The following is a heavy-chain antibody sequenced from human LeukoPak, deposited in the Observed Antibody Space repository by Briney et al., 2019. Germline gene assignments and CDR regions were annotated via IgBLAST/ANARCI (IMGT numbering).Heavy chain of an antibody. V-gene: IGHV3-21*01. D-gene: IGHD3-10*01. J-gene: IGHJ4*02. CDR1: GITFSLYS. Sequence: GGSLRLSCAASGITFSLYSMNWVRQAPGKGLEWLSSISSGSSYLYYADSVKGRFTISRDNAKNSLYLQMNSLSAEDTAVYYCATVTYHYGSGGYYTPNYFDYWGQGTLVTVPS. CDR3: ATVTYHYGSGGYYTPNYFDY. CDR2: ISSGSSYL.